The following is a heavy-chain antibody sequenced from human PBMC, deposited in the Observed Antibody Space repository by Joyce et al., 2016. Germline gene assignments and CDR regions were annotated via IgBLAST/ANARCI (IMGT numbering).Heavy chain of an antibody. Sequence: QVQLVESGGGVVQPGRSLRLSCAASGFTFSSYAMHWVRQVPGKGLEWVAVRSYDGSNKYYADSVKGRFTISRDNSKNTLYLQMNSLRAEDTAVYYCARGIVVVPAASIHYYGMDVWGQGTTVTVSS. J-gene: IGHJ6*02. V-gene: IGHV3-30*04. D-gene: IGHD2-2*01. CDR2: RSYDGSNK. CDR3: ARGIVVVPAASIHYYGMDV. CDR1: GFTFSSYA.